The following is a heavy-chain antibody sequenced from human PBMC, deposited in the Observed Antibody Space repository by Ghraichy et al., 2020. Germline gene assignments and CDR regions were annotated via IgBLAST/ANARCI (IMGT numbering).Heavy chain of an antibody. D-gene: IGHD6-19*01. CDR1: GFIFNSYG. J-gene: IGHJ3*02. CDR3: ARGSIAVAGTIHGAFDI. V-gene: IGHV3-33*01. Sequence: GGSLRLSCATSGFIFNSYGMHWVRQAPGKGLEWVAVIWYDGSNKYYGDSVKGRFTISRDNSKNTLYLQMDSLRAEDTAVYYCARGSIAVAGTIHGAFDIWGQGTVVTVSS. CDR2: IWYDGSNK.